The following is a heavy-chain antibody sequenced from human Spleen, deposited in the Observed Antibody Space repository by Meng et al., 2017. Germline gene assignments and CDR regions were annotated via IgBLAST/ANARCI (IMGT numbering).Heavy chain of an antibody. D-gene: IGHD1-26*01. J-gene: IGHJ4*02. Sequence: VQLQESGPGLLKPSETLSLTCAVYGGSFSGYYWSWIRQPPGKGLEWIGEINHSGSTNYNPSLKSRVTISVDTSKNQFSLKLSSVTAADTAVYYCARGLSGSYYGTFDYWGQGTLVTVSS. CDR3: ARGLSGSYYGTFDY. CDR1: GGSFSGYY. CDR2: INHSGST. V-gene: IGHV4-34*01.